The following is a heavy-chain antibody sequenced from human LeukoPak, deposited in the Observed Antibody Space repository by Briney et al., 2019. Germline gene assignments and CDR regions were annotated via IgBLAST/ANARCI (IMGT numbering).Heavy chain of an antibody. CDR3: ARSSSSNVYS. CDR1: GYTFTGYY. D-gene: IGHD6-6*01. V-gene: IGHV1-2*02. J-gene: IGHJ4*02. CDR2: MNPNSGNT. Sequence: ASVKVSCKASGYTFTGYYMHWVRQAPGQGLEWMGWMNPNSGNTGYAQKFQGRVTMTRDTSISTAYMELSRLRSDDTAVYYCARSSSSNVYSWGEGTLVTVSS.